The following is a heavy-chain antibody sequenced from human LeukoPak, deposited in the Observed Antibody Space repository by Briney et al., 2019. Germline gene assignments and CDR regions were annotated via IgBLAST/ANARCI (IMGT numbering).Heavy chain of an antibody. V-gene: IGHV3-23*01. CDR2: ISGSGGST. CDR1: GFTFSSYA. Sequence: GGSLRLSCAASGFTFSSYAMSWVRQAPGKGLEWVSAISGSGGSTYYTDSVKGRFTISRDNSKNTVYLQMNSLRAEDTAVYYCAKERYVDYGHIDYWGQGTLVTVSS. D-gene: IGHD4-17*01. CDR3: AKERYVDYGHIDY. J-gene: IGHJ4*02.